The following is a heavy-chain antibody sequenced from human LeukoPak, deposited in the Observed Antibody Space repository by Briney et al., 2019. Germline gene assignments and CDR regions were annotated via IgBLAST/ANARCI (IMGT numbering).Heavy chain of an antibody. CDR1: GGSISSGDYY. CDR3: ATTNFDWFPIDY. CDR2: IYYSGST. J-gene: IGHJ4*02. D-gene: IGHD3-9*01. Sequence: SETLSLTCTVSGGSISSGDYYWSWIRQPPGKGLEWIGYIYYSGSTYYNPSLKSRVTMSVDTSKNQFSLKLSSVTAADTAVYYCATTNFDWFPIDYWGQGTLVTVSS. V-gene: IGHV4-30-4*01.